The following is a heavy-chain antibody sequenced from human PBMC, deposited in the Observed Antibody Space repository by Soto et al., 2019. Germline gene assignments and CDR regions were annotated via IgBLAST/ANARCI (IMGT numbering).Heavy chain of an antibody. CDR1: GYTFTSYG. CDR2: ISAYNGNT. J-gene: IGHJ6*02. V-gene: IGHV1-18*01. Sequence: QVQLVQSGAEVKKPGASVKVSCKASGYTFTSYGISWVRQAPGQGLEWMGWISAYNGNTNYAQKLQGRVTMTTDTSTSTAYMALRSLRSDDTAVYYCARDLGAIYDILTGYGMDVWGQGTTVTVSS. D-gene: IGHD3-9*01. CDR3: ARDLGAIYDILTGYGMDV.